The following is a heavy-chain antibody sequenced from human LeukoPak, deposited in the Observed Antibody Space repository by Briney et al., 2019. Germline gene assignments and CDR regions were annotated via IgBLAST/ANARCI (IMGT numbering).Heavy chain of an antibody. Sequence: ASVKVSCKASGYTFTGYYMHWVGQAPGQGLEWMGWINPNSGGTNYAQKFQGRVTMTRDTSISTAYMELSRLRSDDTAVYYCARIGVGYYYDSSGYYYGYWGQGTLVTVSS. CDR3: ARIGVGYYYDSSGYYYGY. V-gene: IGHV1-2*02. J-gene: IGHJ4*02. CDR2: INPNSGGT. D-gene: IGHD3-22*01. CDR1: GYTFTGYY.